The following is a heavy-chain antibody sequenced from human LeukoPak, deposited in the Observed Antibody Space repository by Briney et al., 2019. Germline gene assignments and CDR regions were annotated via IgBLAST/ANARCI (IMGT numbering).Heavy chain of an antibody. J-gene: IGHJ4*02. V-gene: IGHV1-46*01. Sequence: ASVKVSCKASGYTFTSYYMHWVRQAPGQGLEWMGIINPSGGSTSYAQKFQGRVTITADESTSTAYMELSSLRSEDTAVYYCARDSSAMVLEYDYWGQGTLVTVSS. D-gene: IGHD5-18*01. CDR1: GYTFTSYY. CDR2: INPSGGST. CDR3: ARDSSAMVLEYDY.